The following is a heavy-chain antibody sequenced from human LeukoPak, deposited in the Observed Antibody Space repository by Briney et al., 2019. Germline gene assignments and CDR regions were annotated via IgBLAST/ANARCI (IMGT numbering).Heavy chain of an antibody. Sequence: PSETLSLTCSVSGASISSSTYYWAWIRQPPGKGLEWIGSISSSGSTYYNPSLKSRVTISVDTSKNQFSLKLSSVTAADTAVYYCARDSYYYGSGSYYNFDYWGQGTLVTVSS. V-gene: IGHV4-39*07. CDR1: GASISSSTYY. CDR2: ISSSGST. J-gene: IGHJ4*02. D-gene: IGHD3-10*01. CDR3: ARDSYYYGSGSYYNFDY.